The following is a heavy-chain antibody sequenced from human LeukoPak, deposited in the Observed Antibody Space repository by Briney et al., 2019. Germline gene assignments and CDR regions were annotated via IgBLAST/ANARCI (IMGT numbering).Heavy chain of an antibody. CDR2: IYTSGST. CDR3: ARDSVPIVVVPAALEYYYYYYYMDV. J-gene: IGHJ6*03. CDR1: GGSLSSYY. V-gene: IGHV4-4*07. D-gene: IGHD2-2*01. Sequence: PSETLSLTCTVSGGSLSSYYWSWIRQPAGKGLEWIGRIYTSGSTNYNPSRKSRVTMSVDTSKNQFSLKLSSVTAADTAVYYCARDSVPIVVVPAALEYYYYYYYMDVWGKGTTVTVSS.